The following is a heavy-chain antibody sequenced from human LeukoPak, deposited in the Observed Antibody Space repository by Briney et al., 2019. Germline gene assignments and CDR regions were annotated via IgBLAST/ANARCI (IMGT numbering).Heavy chain of an antibody. D-gene: IGHD3-10*01. CDR1: GYTLTELS. CDR3: ATLRLARAFDI. Sequence: ASVKVSCKVSGYTLTELSMHWVRQAPGKGLEWMGGFDPEDGETIYAQKFQGRVTMTEHTSTDTAYMELSSLRSEDTAVYYCATLRLARAFDIWGEGTMVTVSS. CDR2: FDPEDGET. J-gene: IGHJ3*02. V-gene: IGHV1-24*01.